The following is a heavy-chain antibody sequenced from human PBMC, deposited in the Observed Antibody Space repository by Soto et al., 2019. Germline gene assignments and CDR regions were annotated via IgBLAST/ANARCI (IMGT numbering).Heavy chain of an antibody. CDR2: IYYSGST. D-gene: IGHD3-22*01. Sequence: KTSETLSLTCTVSGGSVSSGSYYWSWIRQPPGKGLEWIGYIYYSGSTNYNPSLKSRVTISVDTSKNQFSLKLSSVTAADTAVYYCASTYYYDSSGLGDYYYYGMDVWGQGTTVTVSS. V-gene: IGHV4-61*01. J-gene: IGHJ6*02. CDR3: ASTYYYDSSGLGDYYYYGMDV. CDR1: GGSVSSGSYY.